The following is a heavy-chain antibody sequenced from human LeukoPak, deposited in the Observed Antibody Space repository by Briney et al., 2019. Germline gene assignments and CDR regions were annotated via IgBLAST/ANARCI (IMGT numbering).Heavy chain of an antibody. Sequence: QPGRSLRLSCAASGFTFSNYGMNWVRQAPGQGLEWVAVVWHDGSYKYYADSVKGRFTISRDNSKNTLYLQMNSLRAEDTAVYYCANPTVVVPAAIRHRYFDLWGRGTLVTVSS. V-gene: IGHV3-33*06. D-gene: IGHD2-2*02. CDR3: ANPTVVVPAAIRHRYFDL. J-gene: IGHJ2*01. CDR1: GFTFSNYG. CDR2: VWHDGSYK.